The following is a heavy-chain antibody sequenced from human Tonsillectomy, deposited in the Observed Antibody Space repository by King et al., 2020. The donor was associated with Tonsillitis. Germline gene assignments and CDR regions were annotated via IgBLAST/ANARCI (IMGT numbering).Heavy chain of an antibody. Sequence: VQLVESGAEVKKPGSSVKVSCKASGGTFNNYGFSWVRQAPGQGLEWIGGIIPVFGTTKYAYKFQGRVTITADESTSTVFLELSSLRSEDTAVYYCARHPERFYYEIGETRRGNGFDIWGQGTTVTVSS. CDR2: IIPVFGTT. J-gene: IGHJ3*02. D-gene: IGHD3-16*01. CDR3: ARHPERFYYEIGETRRGNGFDI. CDR1: GGTFNNYG. V-gene: IGHV1-69*01.